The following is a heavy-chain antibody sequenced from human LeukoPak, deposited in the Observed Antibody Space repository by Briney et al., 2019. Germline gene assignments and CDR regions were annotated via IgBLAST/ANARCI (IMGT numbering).Heavy chain of an antibody. CDR1: GFTFSSYA. J-gene: IGHJ4*02. CDR3: ARRLVTAGITDFFDS. Sequence: GRSLRLSCAASGFTFSSYAMHWVRQAPGKGLEWVAVISYDENNKYYADSVKGRFTISRDNSKNTLYLQMNSLRAEDTAVYYCARRLVTAGITDFFDSWGQGTLVSVSS. D-gene: IGHD2-2*01. V-gene: IGHV3-30-3*01. CDR2: ISYDENNK.